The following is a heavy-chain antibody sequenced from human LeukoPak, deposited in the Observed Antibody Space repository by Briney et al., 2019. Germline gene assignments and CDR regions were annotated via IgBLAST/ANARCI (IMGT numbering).Heavy chain of an antibody. CDR1: GGSFSGYY. CDR2: INHSGST. D-gene: IGHD2-21*02. J-gene: IGHJ6*02. CDR3: ARGLRLDCGGDCYSYGMDV. V-gene: IGHV4-34*01. Sequence: PSETLSLTCAVYGGSFSGYYWSWIRQPPGKELEWIGEINHSGSTNYNPSLKSRVTISVDTSKNQFSLKLSSVTAADTAVYYCARGLRLDCGGDCYSYGMDVWGQGTTVTVSS.